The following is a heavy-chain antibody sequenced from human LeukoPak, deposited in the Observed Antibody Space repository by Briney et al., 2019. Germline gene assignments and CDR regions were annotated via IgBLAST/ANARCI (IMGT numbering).Heavy chain of an antibody. CDR3: AREESGGLDY. J-gene: IGHJ4*02. V-gene: IGHV4-39*07. Sequence: SETLSLTCTVSGGSISSSSYYWGWIRQPPGKGLEWIGSIYYSGSTYYNPSLKSRVTISVDTSKNQFSLKLSSVTAADTAVYYCAREESGGLDYWGQGTLVTVSS. CDR2: IYYSGST. D-gene: IGHD3-10*01. CDR1: GGSISSSSYY.